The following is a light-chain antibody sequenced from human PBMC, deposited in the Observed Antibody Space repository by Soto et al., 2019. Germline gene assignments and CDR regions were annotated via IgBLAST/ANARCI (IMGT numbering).Light chain of an antibody. Sequence: EMVLTQSPGTLSLSPGERATLPCRASQSVSSSYLAWYQQKPGQAPRLLVFGASTRATGIPARFSGSGSGTEFSLTINSLQSEDFAVYYCQEYNAWPWTFXQGTKVDIK. CDR2: GAS. CDR1: QSVSSSY. CDR3: QEYNAWPWT. V-gene: IGKV3-15*01. J-gene: IGKJ1*01.